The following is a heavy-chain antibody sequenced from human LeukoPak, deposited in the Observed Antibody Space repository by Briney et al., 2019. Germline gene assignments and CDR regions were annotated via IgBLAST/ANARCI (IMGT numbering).Heavy chain of an antibody. CDR1: GFTFSSYE. J-gene: IGHJ4*02. CDR2: ISSSGSTI. Sequence: GGSLRLSCAASGFTFSSYEMNWVRQAPGKGLEWVSYISSSGSTIYYADSVKGRFTISRDNAKNSLYLQMNSLRAEDTAVYYCARDPSEWLVPVDYWGQGTLVTVSS. D-gene: IGHD6-19*01. V-gene: IGHV3-48*03. CDR3: ARDPSEWLVPVDY.